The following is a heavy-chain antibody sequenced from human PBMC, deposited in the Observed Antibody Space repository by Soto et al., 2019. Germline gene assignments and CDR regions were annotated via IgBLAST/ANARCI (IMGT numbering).Heavy chain of an antibody. CDR2: IYYSGGT. D-gene: IGHD6-19*01. CDR1: GGSISSGGYY. CDR3: AAVADPGRYYFDY. Sequence: SETLSLTCTVSGGSISSGGYYWSWIRQHPGKGLEWIGYIYYSGGTYYNPSLKSRVTISVDTSKNQFSLKLSSVTAADTAVYYCAAVADPGRYYFDYWGQGTLVTVSS. J-gene: IGHJ4*02. V-gene: IGHV4-31*03.